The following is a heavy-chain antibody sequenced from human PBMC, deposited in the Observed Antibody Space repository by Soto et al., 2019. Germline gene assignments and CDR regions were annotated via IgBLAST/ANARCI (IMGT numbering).Heavy chain of an antibody. V-gene: IGHV3-53*01. CDR1: GFIVSSNY. J-gene: IGHJ6*02. CDR3: ARDDYGLDV. Sequence: EVQLVESGGGLIQPGGSQRLSCAASGFIVSSNYMSWVRQAPGKGLEWVSVIYSGGNTYYADSVKGRFTISRDNSKNTLYLQMNSLPAEDTAVYYCARDDYGLDVWGQGTTVTVSS. CDR2: IYSGGNT.